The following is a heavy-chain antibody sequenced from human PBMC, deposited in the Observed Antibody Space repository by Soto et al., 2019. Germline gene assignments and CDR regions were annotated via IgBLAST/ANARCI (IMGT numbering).Heavy chain of an antibody. Sequence: SETLSLTCTVSGGSISSSSYFWGWIRQPPGKGLEWIGSIYYTGSTYYSPSLKSRVTISVDTSKNQFSLKLSSVTAADTAVYYCARRLYYDSSGFEGGGMDVWGQGTTVTVSS. D-gene: IGHD3-22*01. J-gene: IGHJ6*02. CDR1: GGSISSSSYF. V-gene: IGHV4-39*01. CDR3: ARRLYYDSSGFEGGGMDV. CDR2: IYYTGST.